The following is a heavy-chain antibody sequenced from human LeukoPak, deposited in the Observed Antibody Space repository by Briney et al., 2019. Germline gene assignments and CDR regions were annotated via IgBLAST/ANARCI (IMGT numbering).Heavy chain of an antibody. D-gene: IGHD4-11*01. Sequence: ASVKVSRKASGYRFTDYYVHWVRQAPGQGLEWMAWINPNGGTANYAQKFQGRVTMIRDTSISTAYMELSNLRSDDTAVYYCARTSDYYNYYFDYWGQGTPVTVSS. CDR1: GYRFTDYY. CDR2: INPNGGTA. J-gene: IGHJ4*02. CDR3: ARTSDYYNYYFDY. V-gene: IGHV1-2*02.